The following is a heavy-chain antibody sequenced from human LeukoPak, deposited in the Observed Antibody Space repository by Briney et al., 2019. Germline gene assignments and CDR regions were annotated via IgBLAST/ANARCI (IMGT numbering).Heavy chain of an antibody. Sequence: SQTLSLTCTVSGGSISSGGYYWSWIRQHPGKGLEWIGYIYYSGTTYYNPSLKSRVIISVATSKNQFSLKLSSMTAADTAVYYCARDYCSSTSCYAAFSWFDPWGQGTLVTVSS. CDR2: IYYSGTT. J-gene: IGHJ5*02. V-gene: IGHV4-31*03. CDR3: ARDYCSSTSCYAAFSWFDP. CDR1: GGSISSGGYY. D-gene: IGHD2-2*01.